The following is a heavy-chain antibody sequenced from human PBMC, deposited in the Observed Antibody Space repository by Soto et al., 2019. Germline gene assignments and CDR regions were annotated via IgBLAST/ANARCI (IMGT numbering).Heavy chain of an antibody. Sequence: QVQLVQSRAAVREPAASVKVSCTASGYSITLLDINWVRQPTGQGLEWMGWMQPSSGGTGSAQKFQGKTTLTRHTSRDTAYVDVRRRTSDDAAFLYCERVVTAGVDYWGQGTLVSVS. CDR1: GYSITLLD. CDR2: MQPSSGGT. J-gene: IGHJ4*02. CDR3: ERVVTAGVDY. V-gene: IGHV1-8*01. D-gene: IGHD2-21*02.